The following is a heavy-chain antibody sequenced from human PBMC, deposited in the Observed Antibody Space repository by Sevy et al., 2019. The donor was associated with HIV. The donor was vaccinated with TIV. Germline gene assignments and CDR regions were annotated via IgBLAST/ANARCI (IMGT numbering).Heavy chain of an antibody. Sequence: GESLKISCKGSGYSFTSYWIGWERQMPGKGLEWMGIIYPGDSDTRYSPSFQGQVTISADKSISTAYLQWSSLKASDTAMYYCARGLGGSYSGNAFDIWGQRTMVTVSS. CDR2: IYPGDSDT. V-gene: IGHV5-51*01. J-gene: IGHJ3*02. CDR1: GYSFTSYW. CDR3: ARGLGGSYSGNAFDI. D-gene: IGHD2-15*01.